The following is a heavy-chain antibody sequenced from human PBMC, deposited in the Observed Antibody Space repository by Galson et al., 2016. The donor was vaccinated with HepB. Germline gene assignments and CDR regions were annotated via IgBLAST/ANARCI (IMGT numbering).Heavy chain of an antibody. CDR2: ISRTSSYI. Sequence: SLRLPCAASGFNFNTYDMNWVRQAPGKGLEWVSYISRTSSYIYYADSVRGRFTISRDNAKNSLFLQLNSLRAADTAIYYCARDMAGYNWIDFWGLGTLVTVSS. V-gene: IGHV3-21*01. D-gene: IGHD5-24*01. J-gene: IGHJ4*02. CDR3: ARDMAGYNWIDF. CDR1: GFNFNTYD.